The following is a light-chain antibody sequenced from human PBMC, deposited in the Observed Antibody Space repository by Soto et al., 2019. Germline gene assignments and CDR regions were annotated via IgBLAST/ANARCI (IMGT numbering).Light chain of an antibody. CDR1: SSDVGSYNL. CDR3: CPYAGSRTHVL. Sequence: QSVLTQPASVSGSPGQSITISCIGTSSDVGSYNLVSWYQQHPGKAPKVLIYEVSERPSGVSNRFSGSQSGNTASLTIPGLQAEDEAEYYCCPYAGSRTHVLFGGGTKLPVL. CDR2: EVS. J-gene: IGLJ3*02. V-gene: IGLV2-23*02.